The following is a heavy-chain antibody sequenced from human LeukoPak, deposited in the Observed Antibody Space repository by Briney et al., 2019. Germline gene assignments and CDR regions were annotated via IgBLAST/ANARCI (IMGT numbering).Heavy chain of an antibody. CDR1: GDSVRTSNSY. D-gene: IGHD3-22*01. J-gene: IGHJ4*02. V-gene: IGHV4-39*01. CDR2: MFYSGNT. Sequence: SETLSLTCTVSGDSVRTSNSYWGWIRQPPGKGLEWIGSMFYSGNTYYNPSLKSRITISVDTSKNLLSLRLSSVTAADTAVYYCARHPHYYFDNSARWGQGTLVTVSS. CDR3: ARHPHYYFDNSAR.